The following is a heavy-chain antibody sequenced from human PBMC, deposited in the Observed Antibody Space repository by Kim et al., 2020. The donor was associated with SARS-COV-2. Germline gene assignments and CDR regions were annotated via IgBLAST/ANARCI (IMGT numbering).Heavy chain of an antibody. J-gene: IGHJ5*02. CDR3: ARLGMATENWFDP. CDR2: IYYSGST. CDR1: GGSISSYY. V-gene: IGHV4-59*08. Sequence: SETLSLTCTVSGGSISSYYWSWIRQPPGKGLEWIGYIYYSGSTNYNPSLKSRVTISVDTSKNQFSLKLSSVTAADTAVYYCARLGMATENWFDPWGQGTLVTVSP. D-gene: IGHD5-12*01.